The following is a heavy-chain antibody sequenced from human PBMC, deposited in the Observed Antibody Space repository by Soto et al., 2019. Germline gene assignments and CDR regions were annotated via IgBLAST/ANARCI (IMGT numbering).Heavy chain of an antibody. Sequence: PSETLSLTCAVYGGSFSGYYRSWIRQPPGKGLEWIGEINHSGSTNYNPSLKSRVTISVDTSKNQFSLKLSSVTAADTAVYYCARVHTAMAKRSDYWGQGTLVTVSS. D-gene: IGHD5-18*01. CDR3: ARVHTAMAKRSDY. V-gene: IGHV4-34*01. J-gene: IGHJ4*02. CDR1: GGSFSGYY. CDR2: INHSGST.